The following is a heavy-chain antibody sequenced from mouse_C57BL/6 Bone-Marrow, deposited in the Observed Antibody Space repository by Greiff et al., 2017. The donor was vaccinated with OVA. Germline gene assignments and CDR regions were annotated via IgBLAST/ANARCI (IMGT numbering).Heavy chain of an antibody. J-gene: IGHJ1*03. V-gene: IGHV1-63*01. CDR2: IYPGGGYT. Sequence: VQVVESGAELVRPGTSVKMSCKASGYTFTNYWIGWAKQRPGHGLEWIGDIYPGGGYTNYNEKFKGKATLTADKSSSTAYMQFSSLTSEDSAIYYCARRGWLRRNFDVWGTGTTVTVSS. CDR3: ARRGWLRRNFDV. D-gene: IGHD2-2*01. CDR1: GYTFTNYW.